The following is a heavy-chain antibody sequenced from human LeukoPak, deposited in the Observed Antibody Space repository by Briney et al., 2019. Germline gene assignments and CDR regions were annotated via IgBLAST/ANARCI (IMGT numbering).Heavy chain of an antibody. Sequence: GGSLRLSCAASGFTFSSDGMHWVRQAPGKGLEWVAFIRYDGSNKYYADSVKGRFTISRDNAKNSLYLQMNSLRAEDTAVYYCARGTYYYGSGAFDIWGQGTMVTVSS. D-gene: IGHD3-10*01. J-gene: IGHJ3*02. V-gene: IGHV3-30*02. CDR2: IRYDGSNK. CDR3: ARGTYYYGSGAFDI. CDR1: GFTFSSDG.